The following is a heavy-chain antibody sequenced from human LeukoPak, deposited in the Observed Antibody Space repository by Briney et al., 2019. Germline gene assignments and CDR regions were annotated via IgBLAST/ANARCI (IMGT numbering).Heavy chain of an antibody. CDR3: ARVEAAAGFDAFDI. CDR2: ISAYNGNT. J-gene: IGHJ3*02. V-gene: IGHV1-18*04. D-gene: IGHD6-13*01. CDR1: GYTFTSYG. Sequence: ASVKVSCKASGYTFTSYGISWVRQAPGQGLGWMGWISAYNGNTNYAQKLQGRATMTTDTSTSTAYMELRSLRSDDTAVYYCARVEAAAGFDAFDIWGQGTMVTVSS.